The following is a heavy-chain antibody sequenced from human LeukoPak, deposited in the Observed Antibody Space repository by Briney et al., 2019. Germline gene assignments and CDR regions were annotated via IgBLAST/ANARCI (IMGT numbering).Heavy chain of an antibody. CDR2: FFTSGTSGAT. CDR1: GVSVSTYY. J-gene: IGHJ6*03. Sequence: PSETLSLTCTVSGVSVSTYYWSWIRQPAGKGLESIGRFFTSGTSGATNYNPSLKSRVTMSLDTSKNQFSLKLISVTAADTAVYYCARDLGGYSDGSYYYYMDVWGKGTTVTVSS. D-gene: IGHD5-18*01. V-gene: IGHV4-4*07. CDR3: ARDLGGYSDGSYYYYMDV.